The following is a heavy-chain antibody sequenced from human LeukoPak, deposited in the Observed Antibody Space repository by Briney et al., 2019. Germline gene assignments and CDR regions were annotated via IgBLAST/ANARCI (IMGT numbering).Heavy chain of an antibody. V-gene: IGHV3-30*02. J-gene: IGHJ6*03. CDR1: GFAFNDYG. Sequence: PGGSLRLSCAGSGFAFNDYGMSWVGQAPGKGLKWVAFIRHDGTNKFYADSVKGRFTISRDNSKNTLYLQMNSLRAEDTAVYYCAKISGYAVTYYYMDVWGKGTTVTVSS. CDR2: IRHDGTNK. CDR3: AKISGYAVTYYYMDV. D-gene: IGHD5-12*01.